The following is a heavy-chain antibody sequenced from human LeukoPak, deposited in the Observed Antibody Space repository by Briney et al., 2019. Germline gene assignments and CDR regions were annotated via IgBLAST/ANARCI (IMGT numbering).Heavy chain of an antibody. CDR1: GGSLSSYY. D-gene: IGHD2-2*02. CDR3: ARAIPYTWFDP. V-gene: IGHV4-59*01. CDR2: IYYSGST. Sequence: PSETLSLTCTVSGGSLSSYYWSWIRQPPGKGLEWIGYIYYSGSTNYNPSLKSRVTISVDTSKNQFSLKLSSVTAADTAVYYCARAIPYTWFDPWGQGTLVTVSS. J-gene: IGHJ5*02.